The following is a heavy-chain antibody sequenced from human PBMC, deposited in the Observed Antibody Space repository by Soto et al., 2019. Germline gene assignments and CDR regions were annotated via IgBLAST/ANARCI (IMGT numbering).Heavy chain of an antibody. CDR3: TTVFRGWYYFDY. Sequence: EVQLVESGGGLVKPGGSLRLSCAASGFTFSNAWMSWVRQAPGKGLEWVGRIKSKTDGGTTDYAAPVKGRFTISRDDSKNTLYLQMNSLKTEDTAMYYCTTVFRGWYYFDYWGQGTLVTVSS. CDR1: GFTFSNAW. V-gene: IGHV3-15*01. J-gene: IGHJ4*02. D-gene: IGHD6-19*01. CDR2: IKSKTDGGTT.